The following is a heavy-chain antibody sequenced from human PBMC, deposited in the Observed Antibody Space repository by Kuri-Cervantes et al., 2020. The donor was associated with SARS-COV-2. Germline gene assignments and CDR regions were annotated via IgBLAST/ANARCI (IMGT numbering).Heavy chain of an antibody. J-gene: IGHJ4*02. CDR3: ARLDSGSYSNY. Sequence: GSLRLSCAVSGYSISSGYYWSWIRQPPGKGLEWIGYIYYSGSTYYNPSLKSRVTISVDTSKNQFSLKLSSVTAADTAVYYCARLDSGSYSNYWGQGTLVTVSS. CDR2: IYYSGST. CDR1: GYSISSGYY. V-gene: IGHV4-38-2*01. D-gene: IGHD1-26*01.